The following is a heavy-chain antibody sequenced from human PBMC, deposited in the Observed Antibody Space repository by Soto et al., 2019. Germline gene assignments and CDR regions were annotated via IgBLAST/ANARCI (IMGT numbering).Heavy chain of an antibody. CDR3: ARQHRIYSKPGMDV. Sequence: LKISCKGSGYSFTSYWISWVRQIPGKGLEWMGRIDPSDSYTNYSPSFQGHVTISADKSISTAYLQWSSLKASDTAMYYCARQHRIYSKPGMDVWGQGTTVTVSS. D-gene: IGHD4-4*01. CDR1: GYSFTSYW. CDR2: IDPSDSYT. V-gene: IGHV5-10-1*01. J-gene: IGHJ6*02.